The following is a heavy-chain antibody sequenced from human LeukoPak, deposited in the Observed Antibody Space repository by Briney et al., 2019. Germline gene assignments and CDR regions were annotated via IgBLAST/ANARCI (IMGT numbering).Heavy chain of an antibody. J-gene: IGHJ6*04. CDR1: GFTFSTYA. Sequence: PGGSLRLSCAASGFTFSTYAMSWVRQAPGKGLEWVSSVSTSGGDTYNADSVKGRFTISRDNAKNSLYLQMNSLRAEDTAVYYCARGSGGEGSSWYDPYSDVWGKGTTVTISS. D-gene: IGHD6-13*01. V-gene: IGHV3-21*01. CDR2: VSTSGGDT. CDR3: ARGSGGEGSSWYDPYSDV.